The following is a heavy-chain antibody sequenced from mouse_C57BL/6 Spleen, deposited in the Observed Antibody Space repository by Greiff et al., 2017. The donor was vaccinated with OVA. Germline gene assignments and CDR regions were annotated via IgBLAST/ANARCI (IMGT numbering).Heavy chain of an antibody. D-gene: IGHD1-1*01. CDR2: ISSGSRTI. V-gene: IGHV5-17*01. Sequence: EVQVVESGGGLVKPGGSLKLSCAASGFTFSDYGMHWVRQAPEKGLEWVAYISSGSRTIYYADTVKGRFTISRDNAKNTLFLQMTSLRSEDTAMYYCARAFYYGSSLYYFDYWGQGTTLTVSS. CDR3: ARAFYYGSSLYYFDY. J-gene: IGHJ2*01. CDR1: GFTFSDYG.